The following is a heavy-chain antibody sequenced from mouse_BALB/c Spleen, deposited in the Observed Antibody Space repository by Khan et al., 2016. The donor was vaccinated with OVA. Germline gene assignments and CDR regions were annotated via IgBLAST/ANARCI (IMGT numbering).Heavy chain of an antibody. CDR2: ISYSGST. J-gene: IGHJ4*01. CDR3: ASELGRYYALDY. V-gene: IGHV3-2*02. CDR1: GYSITSDYA. Sequence: VQLQQSGPGLVKPSQSLSLTCTVTGYSITSDYAWNWIRQFPGNKLEWMGYISYSGSTTYNPSIKSRISITRDTSKDQVFMQLKSVTAEDTATYYCASELGRYYALDYWGQGTSVTVSS. D-gene: IGHD4-1*01.